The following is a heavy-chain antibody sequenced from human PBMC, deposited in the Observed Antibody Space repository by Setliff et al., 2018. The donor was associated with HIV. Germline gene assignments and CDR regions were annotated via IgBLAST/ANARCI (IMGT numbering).Heavy chain of an antibody. CDR2: TNPSGST. CDR3: ARGQDLGATWTGYYYYYMDV. CDR1: VGSFSGHY. D-gene: IGHD1-26*01. V-gene: IGHV4-34*01. Sequence: KPSETLSLTCAVYVGSFSGHYWIWISQPPGKGLEWIGETNPSGSTKYNPSLKSRVTISVDRSKNQFSLKLTSVTAADTAVYYCARGQDLGATWTGYYYYYMDVWGKGTTVTVSS. J-gene: IGHJ6*03.